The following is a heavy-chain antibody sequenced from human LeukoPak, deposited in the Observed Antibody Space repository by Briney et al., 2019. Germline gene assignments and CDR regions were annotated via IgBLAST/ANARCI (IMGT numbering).Heavy chain of an antibody. CDR1: GFTFSSYW. Sequence: GGSLRLSCAASGFTFSSYWMSWVRQAPGKGLECVSSIHSSATYITYADSVRGRFTISRDNDKNSLFLDMNDLRAEDTAVYYCARAAIRVDFFDSWGQGTLVAVSS. CDR3: ARAAIRVDFFDS. J-gene: IGHJ4*02. D-gene: IGHD2-2*01. CDR2: IHSSATYI. V-gene: IGHV3-21*06.